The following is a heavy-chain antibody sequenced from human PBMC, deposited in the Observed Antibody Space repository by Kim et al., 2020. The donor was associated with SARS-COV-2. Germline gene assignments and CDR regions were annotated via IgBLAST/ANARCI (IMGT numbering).Heavy chain of an antibody. J-gene: IGHJ5*02. CDR3: ARDGGGSYYHNWFDP. CDR2: IWYDGSNK. V-gene: IGHV3-33*01. D-gene: IGHD1-26*01. Sequence: GGSLRLSCAASGFTFSSYGMHWVRQAPGKGLEWVAVIWYDGSNKYYADSVKGRFTISRDNSKNTLYLQMNSLRAEDTAVYYCARDGGGSYYHNWFDPWGQGTLVTVSS. CDR1: GFTFSSYG.